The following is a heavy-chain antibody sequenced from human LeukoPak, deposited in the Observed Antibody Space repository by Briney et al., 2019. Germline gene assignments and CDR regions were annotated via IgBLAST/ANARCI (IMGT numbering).Heavy chain of an antibody. J-gene: IGHJ3*02. CDR2: INPSGGST. CDR1: GYTFTSYY. D-gene: IGHD3-22*01. V-gene: IGHV1-46*01. CDR3: ARVERYYYDSSGYLAPDDAFDI. Sequence: ASVKVSCKASGYTFTSYYMHWVRKAPGQGLEWMGIINPSGGSTSYAQKFQGRVTMTRDTSTSTVYMELSSLRSEDTAVYYCARVERYYYDSSGYLAPDDAFDIWGQGTMVTVSS.